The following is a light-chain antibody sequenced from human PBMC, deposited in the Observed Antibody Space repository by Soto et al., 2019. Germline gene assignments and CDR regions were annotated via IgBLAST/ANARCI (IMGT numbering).Light chain of an antibody. CDR3: SSYVGSNSLV. CDR1: SSDVGGYNY. Sequence: QSALTQPPSASGSPGQSVTISCTGTSSDVGGYNYVSWYQQYPGKAPKLIIYEVTKRPSGVPDRFSGSKSGNTASLTVSGLQAEDEADYYCSSYVGSNSLVFGGGTQLTVL. CDR2: EVT. V-gene: IGLV2-8*01. J-gene: IGLJ3*02.